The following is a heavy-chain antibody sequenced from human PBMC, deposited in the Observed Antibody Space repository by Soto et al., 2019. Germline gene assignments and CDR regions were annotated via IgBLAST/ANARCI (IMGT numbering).Heavy chain of an antibody. CDR3: ARAGSYDAFDI. D-gene: IGHD2-15*01. Sequence: AXVKVSCKASGYTFTSYYMHWVRQAPGQGLEWMGIINPSGGSTSYAQKFQGRVTMTRDTSTSTVYMELSSLRSEDTAAYYCARAGSYDAFDIWGQGTMVTVSS. V-gene: IGHV1-46*03. CDR2: INPSGGST. J-gene: IGHJ3*02. CDR1: GYTFTSYY.